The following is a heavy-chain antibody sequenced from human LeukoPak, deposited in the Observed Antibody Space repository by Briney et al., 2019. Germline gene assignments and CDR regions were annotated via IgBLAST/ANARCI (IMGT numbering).Heavy chain of an antibody. CDR2: FDPEDGET. CDR1: GYTLTELS. Sequence: GASVKVSCKVSGYTLTELSMHWVRQAPGKGLEWMGGFDPEDGETIYAQKFQGRVTMTEDTSTDIAYMELSSLRSEDTAVYYCATGTVYPDAFDIWGQGTMVTVSS. CDR3: ATGTVYPDAFDI. J-gene: IGHJ3*02. V-gene: IGHV1-24*01. D-gene: IGHD2-2*02.